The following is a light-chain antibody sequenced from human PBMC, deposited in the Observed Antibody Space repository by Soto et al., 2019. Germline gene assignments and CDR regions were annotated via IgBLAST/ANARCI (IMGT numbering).Light chain of an antibody. CDR2: KAS. Sequence: DIQMTQSPATLSASEADRVTITFLARQIISSWLAWYQQKPVKAPKLLIYKASTLKSGVPSRFSGSGSGTEFTLTISSLQPDDFATYYCQHYNSYSEAFGQGTKVDIK. J-gene: IGKJ1*01. CDR1: QIISSW. CDR3: QHYNSYSEA. V-gene: IGKV1-5*03.